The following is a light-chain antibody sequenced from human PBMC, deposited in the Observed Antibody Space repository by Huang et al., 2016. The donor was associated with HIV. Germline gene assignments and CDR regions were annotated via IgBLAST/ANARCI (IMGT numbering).Light chain of an antibody. CDR1: QDINNY. V-gene: IGKV1-33*01. Sequence: DIQMTQSPSYLSASVGDIATITCQASQDINNYLNWYRQKPGKAPELLIYDSSNLEAGGPSRFSGSGSGTDFTFTISSLQPEDIGTYYCQQYDDLPLTFGGGTRVQIK. CDR3: QQYDDLPLT. J-gene: IGKJ4*01. CDR2: DSS.